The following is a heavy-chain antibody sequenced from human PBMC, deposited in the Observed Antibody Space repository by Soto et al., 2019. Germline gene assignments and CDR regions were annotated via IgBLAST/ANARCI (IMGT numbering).Heavy chain of an antibody. CDR2: VYYSGST. J-gene: IGHJ4*02. V-gene: IGHV4-59*01. Sequence: SETLSLTCTVSGGSLSTYYWSWIRQPPGKGVEWIGNVYYSGSTNYNPSLKSRLTISIDRSKNQFFLNLSSVTAADTAVYYCARTMLNWIPYFAYWAQGTLVPVSS. CDR1: GGSLSTYY. D-gene: IGHD1-1*01. CDR3: ARTMLNWIPYFAY.